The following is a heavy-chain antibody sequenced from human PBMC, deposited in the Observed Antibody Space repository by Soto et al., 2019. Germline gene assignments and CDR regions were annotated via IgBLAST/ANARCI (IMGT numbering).Heavy chain of an antibody. CDR2: IKDGGYT. Sequence: QVQLQQWGAGLLKPSETLSLNCAVNGGSLSGYYWSWISQPPGKGLEWIGEIKDGGYTNYSPSLKSRATISLDRSNNQFSLRLNSVTAADTGVYYCARGQEGVVATHWDQGALVTVSS. CDR1: GGSLSGYY. J-gene: IGHJ4*02. D-gene: IGHD5-12*01. CDR3: ARGQEGVVATH. V-gene: IGHV4-34*01.